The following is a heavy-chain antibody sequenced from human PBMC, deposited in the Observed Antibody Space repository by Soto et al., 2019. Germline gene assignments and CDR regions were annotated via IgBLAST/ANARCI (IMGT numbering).Heavy chain of an antibody. V-gene: IGHV1-8*01. CDR2: MNPNSGST. J-gene: IGHJ4*02. CDR1: GYTFTSYD. D-gene: IGHD6-6*01. CDR3: ARDLSSIAARPHLYFDY. Sequence: ASVKVSCKASGYTFTSYDINWVRQATGQGLEWMGLMNPNSGSTGYAQKFQGRVTMTRNTSTSTVYMELSSLRSEDTAVYYCARDLSSIAARPHLYFDYWGQGTLVTVSS.